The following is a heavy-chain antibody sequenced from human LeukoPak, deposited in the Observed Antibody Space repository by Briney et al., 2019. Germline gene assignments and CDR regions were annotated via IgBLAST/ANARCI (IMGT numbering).Heavy chain of an antibody. Sequence: GGSLRLSCAASGFTFSSYSMNWVRQAPGKGLEGVSSISSSSSYIYYADSVKGRFTISRDNAKNSLYLQMNSLRAEDTAVYYCARVEYSSGWYADYWGQGTLVTVSS. CDR1: GFTFSSYS. D-gene: IGHD6-19*01. J-gene: IGHJ4*02. V-gene: IGHV3-21*01. CDR3: ARVEYSSGWYADY. CDR2: ISSSSSYI.